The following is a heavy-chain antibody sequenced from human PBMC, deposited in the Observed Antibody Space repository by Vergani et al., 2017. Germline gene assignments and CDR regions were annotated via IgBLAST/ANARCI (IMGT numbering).Heavy chain of an antibody. Sequence: EVQLLESGGGLVQPGGSLRLSCAASRFTFSSYAMSWVRQAPGEGLEWVSTISGSGGFTYYADSVKGRFTISRDNSKNTLYLQMNSLRAEDTAVYYCAKDSRDGYKKGGFDYWGKGTLVTVSS. CDR1: RFTFSSYA. V-gene: IGHV3-23*01. J-gene: IGHJ4*02. CDR3: AKDSRDGYKKGGFDY. D-gene: IGHD5-24*01. CDR2: ISGSGGFT.